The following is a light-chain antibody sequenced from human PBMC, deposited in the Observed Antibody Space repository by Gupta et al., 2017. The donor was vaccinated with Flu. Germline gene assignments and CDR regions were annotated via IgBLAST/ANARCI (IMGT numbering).Light chain of an antibody. CDR2: DVT. V-gene: IGLV2-11*01. CDR3: FSYAGSNTEV. Sequence: QSALTQPRSVSGAPGQSVAISCTGTSSDVGGYNYVSWYQQHPGKAPKLMIYDVTKRPSGVPDLFSGSKSGNTASLTISGLQAEDEADYYCFSYAGSNTEVFGTGTKVNVI. CDR1: SSDVGGYNY. J-gene: IGLJ1*01.